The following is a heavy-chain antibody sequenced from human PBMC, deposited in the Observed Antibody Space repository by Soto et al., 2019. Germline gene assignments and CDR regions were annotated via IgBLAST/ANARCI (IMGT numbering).Heavy chain of an antibody. CDR1: GGSISSGDYY. CDR3: ARESSYCGGDCSLFDP. V-gene: IGHV4-30-4*01. Sequence: QVQLQESGPGLVKPSQTLSLTCTVSGGSISSGDYYWSWIRQPPGKGLEWIGYIYYSGSTYYNPSLKSRVTISVDTSKNQFSLKLSSVTAADTAVYYCARESSYCGGDCSLFDPWGQGTLVTVSS. CDR2: IYYSGST. J-gene: IGHJ5*02. D-gene: IGHD2-21*02.